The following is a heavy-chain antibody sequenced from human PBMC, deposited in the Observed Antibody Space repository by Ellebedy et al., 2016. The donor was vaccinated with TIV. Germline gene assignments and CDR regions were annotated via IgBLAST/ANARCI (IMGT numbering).Heavy chain of an antibody. CDR1: GFTFDNYA. CDR3: VKAAGLLLVAVNNAFDY. V-gene: IGHV3-9*01. Sequence: GGSLRLSXEASGFTFDNYAIHWVRQAPGKGLEWVSGIDWNNENIAYAGSVKGRFTISRDNAKSSLYLQMNSLRSEDTALYYCVKAAGLLLVAVNNAFDYWGQGTLVTVSS. D-gene: IGHD5-12*01. CDR2: IDWNNENI. J-gene: IGHJ4*02.